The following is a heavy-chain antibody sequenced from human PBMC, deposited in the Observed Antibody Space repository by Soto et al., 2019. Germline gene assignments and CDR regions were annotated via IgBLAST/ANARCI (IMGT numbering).Heavy chain of an antibody. V-gene: IGHV4-4*02. CDR1: GGSISSSNW. D-gene: IGHD2-2*01. CDR3: GRSVVVPAAPMVYYYYGMDV. Sequence: QVQLQESGPGLVKPSGTLSLTCAVSGGSISSSNWWSWVRQPPGKGLERIGEIYHSRSTNYNPSLKSRVTIPVDKFKNQFSLKLSSVTAADTAVYYCGRSVVVPAAPMVYYYYGMDVWGQGTTVTVSS. J-gene: IGHJ6*02. CDR2: IYHSRST.